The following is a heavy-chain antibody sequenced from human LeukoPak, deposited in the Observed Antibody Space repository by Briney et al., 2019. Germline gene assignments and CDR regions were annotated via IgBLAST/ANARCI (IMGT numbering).Heavy chain of an antibody. CDR2: IDWDGDK. V-gene: IGHV2-70*16. Sequence: TLSLTCTVSGVSINTYFWSWIRQPPGKALEWLARIDWDGDKFYSTSLKTRLTISKDTSKNQVVLTMTNMDPVDTATYYCARGTTTVTPPFDYWGQGTLVTVSS. CDR3: ARGTTTVTPPFDY. D-gene: IGHD4-17*01. J-gene: IGHJ4*02. CDR1: GVSINTYF.